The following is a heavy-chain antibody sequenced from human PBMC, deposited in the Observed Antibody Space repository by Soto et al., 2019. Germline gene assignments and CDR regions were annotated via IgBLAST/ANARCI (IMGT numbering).Heavy chain of an antibody. Sequence: GESLKISCKGVGYKFGSAWIGWVRQMPGKDLEWMGIIKPGTSDIRYSPSCRGHVTISADEAVSTAYLQWSSLKASDTAMYYCARQLSHICDSWGQGTLVTVSS. V-gene: IGHV5-51*01. CDR1: GYKFGSAW. D-gene: IGHD3-3*02. J-gene: IGHJ4*02. CDR2: IKPGTSDI. CDR3: ARQLSHICDS.